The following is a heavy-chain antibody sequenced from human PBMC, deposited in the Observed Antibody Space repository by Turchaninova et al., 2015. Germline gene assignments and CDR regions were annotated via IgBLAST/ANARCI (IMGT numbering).Heavy chain of an antibody. J-gene: IGHJ3*02. V-gene: IGHV1-3*01. Sequence: QVQLVQSGAEVKKPGASVKVTCKASGYTFTSYASHWVRQAPGQRLEWMGCINAGNGNTKYSQKCQGRVTITRDTSASTAYMELSSLRSEDTAVYYCARGPAGEWRAFDIWGQGTMVTVSS. CDR3: ARGPAGEWRAFDI. CDR2: INAGNGNT. CDR1: GYTFTSYA. D-gene: IGHD2-8*01.